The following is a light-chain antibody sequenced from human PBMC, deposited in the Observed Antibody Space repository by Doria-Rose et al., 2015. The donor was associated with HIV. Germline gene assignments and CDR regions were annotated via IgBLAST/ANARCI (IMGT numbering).Light chain of an antibody. CDR1: QSFSSTY. Sequence: TQSPGTLSLSPGERATLSCRASQSFSSTYLVWYQQKPGQAPSLLIYDGSTRATGIPDGFSASGSGTDFTLTINRLEPEDFALYYCHQYGTSWTFGQGTKVEI. J-gene: IGKJ1*01. V-gene: IGKV3-20*01. CDR3: HQYGTSWT. CDR2: DGS.